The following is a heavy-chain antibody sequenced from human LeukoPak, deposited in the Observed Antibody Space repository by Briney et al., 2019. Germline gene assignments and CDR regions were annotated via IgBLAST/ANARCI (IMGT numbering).Heavy chain of an antibody. CDR2: IIPILGIA. V-gene: IGHV1-69*10. CDR1: GGTFSSYA. D-gene: IGHD2-21*02. J-gene: IGHJ4*02. Sequence: SVKVSCKASGGTFSSYAISWVRQAPGQGLEWMGGIIPILGIANYAQKFQGRVTITADKSTSTAYMELSSLRSEDTAVYYCASPPYCGGDCYSSHFDYWGQGTLVTVSS. CDR3: ASPPYCGGDCYSSHFDY.